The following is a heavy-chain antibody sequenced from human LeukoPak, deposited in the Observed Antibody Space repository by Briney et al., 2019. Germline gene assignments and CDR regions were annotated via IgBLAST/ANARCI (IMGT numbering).Heavy chain of an antibody. D-gene: IGHD2-2*01. J-gene: IGHJ4*02. Sequence: PSETLSLTCAVSGGSISSGGYSWGWIRQPPGKGLEWIGSIYYSGSTYYNPSLKSRVTISVDTSKNQFSLNLSSVTAADTAVYFCARDEGSSYPFDYWGQGTLVTVSS. CDR1: GGSISSGGYS. V-gene: IGHV4-39*07. CDR3: ARDEGSSYPFDY. CDR2: IYYSGST.